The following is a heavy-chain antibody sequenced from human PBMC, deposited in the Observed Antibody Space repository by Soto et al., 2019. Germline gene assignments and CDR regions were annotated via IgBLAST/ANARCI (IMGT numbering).Heavy chain of an antibody. D-gene: IGHD4-17*01. J-gene: IGHJ6*02. CDR3: AKAQMPTVTTESNYYYYYFGMDV. CDR2: ISGSGNTI. CDR1: GFTLTSYA. Sequence: PGGSLRLSCAASGFTLTSYAMTWVRQAPGKGLEWVSGISGSGNTIYYADSVKGRFTISRDNSKNTLYLQMNSLRAEDTAVYSCAKAQMPTVTTESNYYYYYFGMDVWGQGTTVTVSS. V-gene: IGHV3-23*01.